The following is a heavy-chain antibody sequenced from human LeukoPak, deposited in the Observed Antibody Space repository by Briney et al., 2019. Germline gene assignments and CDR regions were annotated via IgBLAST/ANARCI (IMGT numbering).Heavy chain of an antibody. CDR3: AKIRIRYGNFGYFDY. D-gene: IGHD5-18*01. Sequence: GGSLRLSCAASGFTFSSYAMSWVRQAPGKGLEWVSAISGSGGSTYYADSVKGRFTISRDNSKNTLYLQMNSLRAEDTAVYYCAKIRIRYGNFGYFDYWGQGTLVTVSS. V-gene: IGHV3-23*01. CDR2: ISGSGGST. CDR1: GFTFSSYA. J-gene: IGHJ4*02.